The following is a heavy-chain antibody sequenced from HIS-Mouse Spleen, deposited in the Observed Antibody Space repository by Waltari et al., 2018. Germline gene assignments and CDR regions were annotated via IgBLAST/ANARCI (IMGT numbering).Heavy chain of an antibody. Sequence: QLQLQESCPGLVKPSETLSLTCTVSGGSISSSSYHWGWSRQPPGKGLEWIGSIYYSGSTYYNPSLKSRVTISVDTSKNQFSLKLSSVTAADTAVYYCAREIPYSSSWYDWYFDLWGRGTLVTVSS. CDR2: IYYSGST. J-gene: IGHJ2*01. D-gene: IGHD6-13*01. CDR1: GGSISSSSYH. V-gene: IGHV4-39*07. CDR3: AREIPYSSSWYDWYFDL.